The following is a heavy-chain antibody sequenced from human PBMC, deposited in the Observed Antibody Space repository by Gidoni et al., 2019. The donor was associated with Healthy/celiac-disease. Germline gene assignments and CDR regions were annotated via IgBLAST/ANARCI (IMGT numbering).Heavy chain of an antibody. CDR2: INAGNGNT. Sequence: QVQLVQSVAEVKKPGASVQVSCKAAGYTFTSYAMHWVRQAPEQRLEWLGGINAGNGNTKYSQKFRGRVTITRDTSAGTADVELSSLRSEDTAVYYCARDTPVGQWLKGFDYWGQGTLVTVSS. V-gene: IGHV1-3*01. J-gene: IGHJ4*02. CDR3: ARDTPVGQWLKGFDY. D-gene: IGHD6-19*01. CDR1: GYTFTSYA.